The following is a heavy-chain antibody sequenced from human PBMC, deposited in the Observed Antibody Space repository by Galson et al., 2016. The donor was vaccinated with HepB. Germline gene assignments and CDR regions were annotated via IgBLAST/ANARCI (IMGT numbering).Heavy chain of an antibody. V-gene: IGHV3-30*04. CDR1: GFTFSSYA. CDR2: ISYDGSNK. CDR3: AKPETRPYDILTGYSHFDY. D-gene: IGHD3-9*01. J-gene: IGHJ4*02. Sequence: SLRLSCAASGFTFSSYALDWVRQAPGKGLEWVALISYDGSNKYYADSVKGRFTISRDNSKDTLYLQMNSLRAEDTAVYYCAKPETRPYDILTGYSHFDYWGQGTLVTVSS.